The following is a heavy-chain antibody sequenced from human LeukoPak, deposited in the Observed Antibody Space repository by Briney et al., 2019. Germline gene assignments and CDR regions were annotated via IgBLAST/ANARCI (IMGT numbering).Heavy chain of an antibody. CDR1: GYSISSGYY. V-gene: IGHV4-38-2*02. D-gene: IGHD2-21*02. CDR2: IYHSGST. J-gene: IGHJ4*02. CDR3: ARDVGRDPYCGGDCPSHFDY. Sequence: PSETLSLTCTVSGYSISSGYYWGWIRQPPGKWLEWIGSIYHSGSTYYDPSLKSRVTISVDTSKNQFSLKLSSVTAADTAVYYCARDVGRDPYCGGDCPSHFDYWGQGTLVTVSS.